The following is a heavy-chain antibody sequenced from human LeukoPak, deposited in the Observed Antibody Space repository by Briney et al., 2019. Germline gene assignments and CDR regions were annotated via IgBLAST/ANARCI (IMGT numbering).Heavy chain of an antibody. Sequence: ASVKVSCKASGGTFSSYAISWVRQAPGQGLEWMGGIIPIFGTANYAQKFQGRVTITADKSTSTAYMELSSLRSEDTAVYYCARDTSAAGTPCLGYWGQGTLVTVSS. D-gene: IGHD6-13*01. CDR3: ARDTSAAGTPCLGY. CDR2: IIPIFGTA. CDR1: GGTFSSYA. V-gene: IGHV1-69*06. J-gene: IGHJ4*02.